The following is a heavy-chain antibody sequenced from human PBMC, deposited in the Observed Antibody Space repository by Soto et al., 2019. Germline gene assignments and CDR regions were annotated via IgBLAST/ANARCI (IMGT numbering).Heavy chain of an antibody. Sequence: QVQLVQSGAEVKKPGSSVKVSCKASGVTFSSYTIIWVRQAPGQGLECMGRIIPILGIANYAQKFQGRVTITADKATRTAYMELSSLRSEDTAVYYCTRGGNGWYGYWGQGTLVTVSS. J-gene: IGHJ4*02. V-gene: IGHV1-69*02. CDR2: IIPILGIA. CDR1: GVTFSSYT. CDR3: TRGGNGWYGY. D-gene: IGHD6-19*01.